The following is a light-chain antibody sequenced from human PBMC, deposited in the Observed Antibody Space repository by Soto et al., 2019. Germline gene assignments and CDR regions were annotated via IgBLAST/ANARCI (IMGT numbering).Light chain of an antibody. Sequence: DIVMTQPPLSLPVTPGEPASISCRSSQSLMSSNGKNYLNWYLQKPGQSPQLLIYFASTRASGVPDRSGGSVSRADFSLKISGVEAEDVGVYYCLQALQPPPPSGHGTRLDIK. V-gene: IGKV2-28*01. CDR2: FAS. CDR1: QSLMSSNGKNY. CDR3: LQALQPPPP. J-gene: IGKJ5*01.